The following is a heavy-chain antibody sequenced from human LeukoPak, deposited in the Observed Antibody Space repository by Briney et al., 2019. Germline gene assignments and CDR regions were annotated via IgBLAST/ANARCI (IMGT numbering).Heavy chain of an antibody. V-gene: IGHV3-23*01. D-gene: IGHD3-22*01. J-gene: IGHJ4*02. CDR3: AKLLYYYDSSQPY. Sequence: GGTLRLSWAASGFTFSSYGMSWVRQAPGKGREGASAISGSGGSTYYADSVKGRFTISRDNSKNTLYLQMNSLRAEDTAVYYCAKLLYYYDSSQPYWGQGTLVTVSS. CDR2: ISGSGGST. CDR1: GFTFSSYG.